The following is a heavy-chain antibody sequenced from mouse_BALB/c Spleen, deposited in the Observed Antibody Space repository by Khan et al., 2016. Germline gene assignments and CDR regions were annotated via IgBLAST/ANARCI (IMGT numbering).Heavy chain of an antibody. CDR2: IDPFNGGT. D-gene: IGHD1-2*01. CDR1: GYSFTNYY. J-gene: IGHJ2*01. V-gene: IGHV1S135*01. Sequence: VQLQQSGPELMKPGASVKISCKTSGYSFTNYYMHWVRQSHGKSLEWIGYIDPFNGGTSCNQKFKGKATLTVDKSSSTAYMHLSSLTSEDTAVYYCASISTATYYFDYWGQGTTLTVSS. CDR3: ASISTATYYFDY.